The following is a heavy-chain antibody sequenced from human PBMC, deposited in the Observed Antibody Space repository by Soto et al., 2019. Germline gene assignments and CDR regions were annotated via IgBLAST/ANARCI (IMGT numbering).Heavy chain of an antibody. J-gene: IGHJ6*02. Sequence: EVQLVQSGAEVKKPGESLKISCKGSGYSFTSYWIVWVRQMAGKGLEWMGIIYPGDSETRYSPSLQGQVTMSADKSTGSAYLQWSRLKASDTAMHDSARRSYCDGDCTRRPYDYYGMDVWRQGTTVTVSS. V-gene: IGHV5-51*01. D-gene: IGHD2-21*02. CDR3: ARRSYCDGDCTRRPYDYYGMDV. CDR2: IYPGDSET. CDR1: GYSFTSYW.